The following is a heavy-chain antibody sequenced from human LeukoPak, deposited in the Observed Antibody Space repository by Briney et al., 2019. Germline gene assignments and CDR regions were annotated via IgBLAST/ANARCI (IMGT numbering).Heavy chain of an antibody. CDR3: ARGTELTGEVLVAFDI. D-gene: IGHD7-27*01. J-gene: IGHJ3*02. CDR1: GGSFSGYY. V-gene: IGHV4-34*01. Sequence: PSETLSLTCAVYGGSFSGYYWSWVRQPPGKGLEWIGEINHSISTSYNPSLKSRVTISVDTSKNQFSLKLNSVTAADTAMYYCARGTELTGEVLVAFDIWGQGTMVTVSS. CDR2: INHSIST.